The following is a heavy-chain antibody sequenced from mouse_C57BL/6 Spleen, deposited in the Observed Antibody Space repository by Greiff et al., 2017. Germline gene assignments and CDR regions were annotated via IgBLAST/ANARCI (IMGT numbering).Heavy chain of an antibody. V-gene: IGHV2-9-1*01. CDR1: GFSLTSYA. D-gene: IGHD3-2*02. J-gene: IGHJ3*01. CDR2: IWTGGGT. CDR3: ARDSSGLLAY. Sequence: VKLMESGPGLVAPSQSLSITCTVSGFSLTSYAISWVRQPPGKGLEWLGVIWTGGGTNYNSALKSRLSISKDNTKSQVFLKMNSLQTHATPKYYCARDSSGLLAYWGQGTLVTVSA.